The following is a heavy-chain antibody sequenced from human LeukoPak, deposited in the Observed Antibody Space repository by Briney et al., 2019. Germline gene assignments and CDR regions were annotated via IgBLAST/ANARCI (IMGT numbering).Heavy chain of an antibody. V-gene: IGHV1-18*01. CDR3: ARESNWAYYFDY. J-gene: IGHJ4*02. Sequence: ASVKVSCKASGYTXTSYGISGVRQAPGQGLEWMGWSSTYNSDTKYAQSLQGRVTMTTDTSTNTAYMELRDLRSDDTAVYYCARESNWAYYFDYWGQGTLV. D-gene: IGHD1-1*01. CDR1: GYTXTSYG. CDR2: SSTYNSDT.